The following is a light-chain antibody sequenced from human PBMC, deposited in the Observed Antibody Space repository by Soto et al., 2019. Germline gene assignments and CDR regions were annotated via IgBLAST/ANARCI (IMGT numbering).Light chain of an antibody. CDR2: KVS. CDR3: MQGTHWPIT. V-gene: IGKV2-30*02. J-gene: IGKJ5*01. Sequence: DVVLTQSPLFLPVTLGQPASISCRSGESLVHSDGIAYFSWFQQRPGRSPRRLIYKVSNRDSGVPARFSGSGSGTDFALKISRVEAEDVGVYYCMQGTHWPITFGQGTRLEIK. CDR1: ESLVHSDGIAY.